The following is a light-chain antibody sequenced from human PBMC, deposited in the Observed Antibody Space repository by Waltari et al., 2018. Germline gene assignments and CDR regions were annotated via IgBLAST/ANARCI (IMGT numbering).Light chain of an antibody. CDR1: QSVSNY. J-gene: IGKJ4*01. V-gene: IGKV3-11*01. Sequence: EIVLIQSPATLSLSPGERATLSCRTSQSVSNYLAWYQQKPGQAPRLLIYVASNRATGIPARFSGSGSRTDFTLTISSLEPEDFAVYYCQQRSYWLTFGGGTKVEIK. CDR2: VAS. CDR3: QQRSYWLT.